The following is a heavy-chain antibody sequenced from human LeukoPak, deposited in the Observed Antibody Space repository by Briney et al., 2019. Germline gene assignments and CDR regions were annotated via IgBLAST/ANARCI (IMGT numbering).Heavy chain of an antibody. J-gene: IGHJ5*02. CDR2: INPNGGSA. D-gene: IGHD2-2*01. CDR3: ARGPVVPAAPGWFDP. V-gene: IGHV1-46*01. Sequence: ASVKVSCKASGYTFTNYYMHWVRQAPGQGLEWMGVINPNGGSASYAQKFQGRVTITTDESTSTAYMELSSLRSEDTAVYYCARGPVVPAAPGWFDPWGQGTLVTVSS. CDR1: GYTFTNYY.